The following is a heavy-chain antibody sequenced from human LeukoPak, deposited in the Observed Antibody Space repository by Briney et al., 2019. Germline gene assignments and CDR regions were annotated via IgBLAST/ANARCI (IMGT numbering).Heavy chain of an antibody. CDR2: IIPIFGTA. CDR3: ASSKLGYSYGPESNWFDP. CDR1: GGTFSSYA. V-gene: IGHV1-69*06. J-gene: IGHJ5*02. Sequence: SVKVSCKASGGTFSSYAISWVRQAPGQGLEWMGGIIPIFGTANYAQKFQGRVTITADKSTSTAYMELSSLRSEDTAVYYCASSKLGYSYGPESNWFDPWGQGTLVTVSS. D-gene: IGHD5-18*01.